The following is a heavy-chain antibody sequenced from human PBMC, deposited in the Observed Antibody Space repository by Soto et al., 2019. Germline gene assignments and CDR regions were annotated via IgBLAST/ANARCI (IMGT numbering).Heavy chain of an antibody. V-gene: IGHV3-15*01. Sequence: GGSLRLSCAASGFTFSNAWMSWVRQAPGKGLEWVGRIKSKTDGGTTDYAAPVKGRFTISRDDSKNTLYLQMNSLKTEDTAVYYCTTETPQTYYYDSSGYYYAYWGQGTLVTVSS. J-gene: IGHJ4*02. CDR3: TTETPQTYYYDSSGYYYAY. CDR1: GFTFSNAW. D-gene: IGHD3-22*01. CDR2: IKSKTDGGTT.